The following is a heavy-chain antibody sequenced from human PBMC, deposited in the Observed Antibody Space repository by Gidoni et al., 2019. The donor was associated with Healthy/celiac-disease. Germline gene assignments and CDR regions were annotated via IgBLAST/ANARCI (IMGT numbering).Heavy chain of an antibody. D-gene: IGHD1-20*01. J-gene: IGHJ4*02. CDR1: GYTFTSYG. CDR2: TCAYNGNT. V-gene: IGHV1-18*01. Sequence: QVQLVQSGAEVKKPGASVKVSCKASGYTFTSYGISWVRQAPGQGLEWMGWTCAYNGNTNYAQKIQGRVTMTTDTSTSTAYMELRSLRSDDTAVYYCAAGITGTPVGYYVDYWGQGTLVTVSS. CDR3: AAGITGTPVGYYVDY.